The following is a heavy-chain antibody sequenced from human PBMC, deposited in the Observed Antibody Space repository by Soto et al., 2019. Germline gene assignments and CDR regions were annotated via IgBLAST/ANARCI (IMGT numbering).Heavy chain of an antibody. CDR2: IYWDDDK. Sequence: QITLKESGPTLVKPTQTLTLTCTFSGFSLSTSGVGVGWIRQPPGKALEWLALIYWDDDKRYSPSLKSRLTIPKDTSKNQVVLTMTHMDPVDTATYYCAHAAGSSYEGWFDPWGQGTLVTVSS. D-gene: IGHD6-13*01. CDR3: AHAAGSSYEGWFDP. J-gene: IGHJ5*02. CDR1: GFSLSTSGVG. V-gene: IGHV2-5*02.